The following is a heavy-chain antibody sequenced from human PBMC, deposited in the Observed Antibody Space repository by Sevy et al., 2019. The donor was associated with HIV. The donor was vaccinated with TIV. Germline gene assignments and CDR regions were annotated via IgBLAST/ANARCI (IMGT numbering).Heavy chain of an antibody. CDR3: AKEGGGYYYDSSGLFDY. J-gene: IGHJ4*02. Sequence: GGSLRLSCAASGFTFSSYGMHWVRQAPGKGLEWVAVIWFDGSNQYYADSVKGRFSISRDNSKNTLYLQMNSLRAEGTAVNYCAKEGGGYYYDSSGLFDYWGQGTLVTVSS. V-gene: IGHV3-33*06. CDR2: IWFDGSNQ. CDR1: GFTFSSYG. D-gene: IGHD3-22*01.